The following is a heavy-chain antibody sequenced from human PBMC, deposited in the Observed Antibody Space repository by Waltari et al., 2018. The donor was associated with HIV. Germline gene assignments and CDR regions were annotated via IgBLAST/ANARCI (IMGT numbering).Heavy chain of an antibody. CDR2: INHSGST. V-gene: IGHV4-34*01. J-gene: IGHJ5*02. CDR3: ASPNWFDP. CDR1: GGSFSGYY. Sequence: QVQLQQWGAGLLKPSETLSLTCAVYGGSFSGYYWSWIRQPPGKGLEWIGEINHSGSTNYNPSLKSRVTISVDTSKNQFSLKLSSVTAADTAVYHCASPNWFDPWGQGTLVTVSS.